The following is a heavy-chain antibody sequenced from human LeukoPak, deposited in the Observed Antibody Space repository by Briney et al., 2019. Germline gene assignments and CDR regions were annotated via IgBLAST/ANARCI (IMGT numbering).Heavy chain of an antibody. Sequence: GGSLRLSCAASGFTFSSYAMHWVRQAPGKGLEWVEVISYDGSNKYYADSVKGRFTIFRDNSKNTLYLQMNSLRAEDTAVYYCARDLGYSSSWYLASWGQGTLVTVSS. CDR3: ARDLGYSSSWYLAS. D-gene: IGHD6-13*01. J-gene: IGHJ5*02. CDR2: ISYDGSNK. CDR1: GFTFSSYA. V-gene: IGHV3-30-3*01.